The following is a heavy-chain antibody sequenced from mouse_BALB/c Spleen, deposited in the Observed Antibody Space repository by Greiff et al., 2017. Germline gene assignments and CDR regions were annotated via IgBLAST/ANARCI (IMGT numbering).Heavy chain of an antibody. CDR2: IWAGGST. CDR1: GFSLTSYG. Sequence: QVQLKESGPGLVAPSQSLSITCTVSGFSLTSYGVHWVRQPPGKGLEWLGVIWAGGSTNYNSALMSRLSISKDNSKSQVFLKMNSLQTDDTAMYYCARDGNYGSLAYWGQGTLVTVSA. D-gene: IGHD2-4*01. CDR3: ARDGNYGSLAY. V-gene: IGHV2-9*02. J-gene: IGHJ3*01.